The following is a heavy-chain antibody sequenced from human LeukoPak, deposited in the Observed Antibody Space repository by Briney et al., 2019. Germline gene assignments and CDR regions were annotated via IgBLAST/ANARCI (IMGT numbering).Heavy chain of an antibody. J-gene: IGHJ2*01. CDR2: ISGSGGST. CDR1: GFTFSSYA. CDR3: AKPLYYDSSGRSFFWYFDL. D-gene: IGHD3-22*01. V-gene: IGHV3-23*01. Sequence: GGSLRLSCAASGFTFSSYAMSWVRQAPGKGLKWVSAISGSGGSTYYADSVKGRFTISRDNSKNTLYLQMNSLRAEDTAVYYCAKPLYYDSSGRSFFWYFDLWGRGTLVTVSS.